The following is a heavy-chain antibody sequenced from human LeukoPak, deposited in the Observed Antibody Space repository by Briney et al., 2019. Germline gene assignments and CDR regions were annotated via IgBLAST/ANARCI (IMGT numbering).Heavy chain of an antibody. Sequence: GASVKVSCKASGYTFTSYGISWVRQAPGQGLEWMGWISAYNGNTNYAQKLQGRVTMTTDTSTSTAYMELRSLRSDDTAVYYCARDALLLWFGESHFDYWGQGILVTVSS. CDR2: ISAYNGNT. V-gene: IGHV1-18*01. CDR3: ARDALLLWFGESHFDY. CDR1: GYTFTSYG. J-gene: IGHJ4*02. D-gene: IGHD3-10*01.